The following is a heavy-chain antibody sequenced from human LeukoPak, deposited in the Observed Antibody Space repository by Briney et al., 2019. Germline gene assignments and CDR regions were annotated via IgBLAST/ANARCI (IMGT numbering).Heavy chain of an antibody. D-gene: IGHD3-10*01. V-gene: IGHV3-23*01. Sequence: GGSLGLSCAASGFTFSSYAMSWVRQAPGKGLEWVSAISGSGGSTYYADSVKGRFTITRDNTKNTLYLQMNSLRAEDTAVYYCAKDRYYGSGSYYNGGPFDYWGQGTLVTVSS. CDR3: AKDRYYGSGSYYNGGPFDY. CDR2: ISGSGGST. CDR1: GFTFSSYA. J-gene: IGHJ4*02.